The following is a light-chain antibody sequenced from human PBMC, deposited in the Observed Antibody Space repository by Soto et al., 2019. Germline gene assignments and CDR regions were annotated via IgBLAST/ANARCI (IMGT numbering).Light chain of an antibody. CDR2: GNS. V-gene: IGLV1-40*01. CDR1: SSNIGAGYD. J-gene: IGLJ2*01. Sequence: QSVLTQPPAVSEAPGQRVTISCTGSSSNIGAGYDVHWYQQLPGTAPKLLIYGNSNRPSGVPDRFSGSKSGTSASLAITGLQAEDEADYYCQSYDSSRGVFGGGTKLTVL. CDR3: QSYDSSRGV.